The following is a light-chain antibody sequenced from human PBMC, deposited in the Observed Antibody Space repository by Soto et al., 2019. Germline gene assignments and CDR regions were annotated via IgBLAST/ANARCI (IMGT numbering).Light chain of an antibody. CDR2: DTS. CDR1: QVISRF. V-gene: IGKV1-17*03. J-gene: IGKJ2*01. CDR3: LQHNSYPYT. Sequence: DVQMTQSPSAMSASVGDRVTITCRASQVISRFVAWFQQKPGKAPERLIYDTSTLQVGVPSRFSGGGSGTEFTLAISGLQPEDFATYYCLQHNSYPYTFGQGTKLEIK.